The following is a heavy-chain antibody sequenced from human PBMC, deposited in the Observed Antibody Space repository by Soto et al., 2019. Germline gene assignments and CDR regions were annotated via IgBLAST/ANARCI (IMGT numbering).Heavy chain of an antibody. CDR2: IYPGDSHA. CDR1: GYSFTNYW. CDR3: ARPYSGGPNDPFDV. J-gene: IGHJ3*01. V-gene: IGHV5-51*01. D-gene: IGHD1-26*01. Sequence: GESLKISCMGSGYSFTNYWIGWVRQMPGKGLEWMGIIYPGDSHAIYSPSFQGQVTMSADKSISTAYPQWSSLKASDTAMYYCARPYSGGPNDPFDVWGQGTMVTVSS.